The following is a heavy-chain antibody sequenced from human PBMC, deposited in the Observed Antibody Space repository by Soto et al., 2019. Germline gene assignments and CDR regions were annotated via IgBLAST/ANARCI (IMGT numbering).Heavy chain of an antibody. Sequence: SQTLSLTCAISGDSVSSNSAAWNWIRQSLSGGLEWLGRTYYRSKWYNEYALSVKSRIVINPDTSKNQFSLQLTSVTPDDTAVYYCAREYNTGWSTWGQGTLVTVSS. CDR1: GDSVSSNSAA. J-gene: IGHJ4*02. CDR3: AREYNTGWST. V-gene: IGHV6-1*01. CDR2: TYYRSKWYN. D-gene: IGHD6-19*01.